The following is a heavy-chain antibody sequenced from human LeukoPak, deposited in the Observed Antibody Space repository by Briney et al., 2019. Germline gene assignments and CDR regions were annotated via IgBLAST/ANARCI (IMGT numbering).Heavy chain of an antibody. D-gene: IGHD6-13*01. CDR2: IYYSGST. CDR1: GGSISSSSYY. Sequence: KTSETLSLTCTVSGGSISSSSYYWGWIRQPPGKGLEWIGSIYYSGSTYYNPSLKSRVTISVDTSKNQFSLKLSSVTAADTAVYYCARSPGIAAAGPAEYFQHWGQGTLVTVSS. J-gene: IGHJ1*01. V-gene: IGHV4-39*07. CDR3: ARSPGIAAAGPAEYFQH.